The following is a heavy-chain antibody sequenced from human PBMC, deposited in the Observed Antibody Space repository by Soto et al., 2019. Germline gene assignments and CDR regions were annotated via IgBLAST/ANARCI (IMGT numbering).Heavy chain of an antibody. V-gene: IGHV3-21*01. Sequence: GGSLRLSCAASGFTFSSYSMNWVRQAPGKGLEWISSISSSSSYIYYADSVKGRFTISRDNAKNSLYLQMNSLRAEDTAVYYCARVWFGEALEYWGQGTLVTVSS. CDR3: ARVWFGEALEY. J-gene: IGHJ4*02. D-gene: IGHD3-10*01. CDR2: ISSSSSYI. CDR1: GFTFSSYS.